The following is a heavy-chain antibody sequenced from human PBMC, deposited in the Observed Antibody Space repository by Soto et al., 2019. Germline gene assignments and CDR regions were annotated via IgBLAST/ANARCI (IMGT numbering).Heavy chain of an antibody. J-gene: IGHJ5*02. Sequence: QVQLVQSGAEVKKPGSSVKVSCKASGGTFSSYTISWVRQAPGQGLEWMGRIIPILGIANYAQKFQGRVTITADQATSTAYMELSSLSSEDTAVYYCARDCSSTSCYAYPWGQGTLVTVSS. CDR2: IIPILGIA. CDR1: GGTFSSYT. V-gene: IGHV1-69*08. D-gene: IGHD2-2*01. CDR3: ARDCSSTSCYAYP.